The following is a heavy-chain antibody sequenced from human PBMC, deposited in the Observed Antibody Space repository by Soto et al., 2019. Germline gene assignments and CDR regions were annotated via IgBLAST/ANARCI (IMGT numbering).Heavy chain of an antibody. V-gene: IGHV4-59*01. CDR2: IYYSGST. CDR3: ARIYYDFWSGYYRENWFDP. J-gene: IGHJ5*02. CDR1: GGSISIYY. D-gene: IGHD3-3*01. Sequence: KPSETLSLTCTVSGGSISIYYWSWIRHPPGKGLEWIGYIYYSGSTNYNPSLKSRVTISVDTSKNQFSLKLSSVTAAGTAVYYCARIYYDFWSGYYRENWFDPWGQGTLVTVSS.